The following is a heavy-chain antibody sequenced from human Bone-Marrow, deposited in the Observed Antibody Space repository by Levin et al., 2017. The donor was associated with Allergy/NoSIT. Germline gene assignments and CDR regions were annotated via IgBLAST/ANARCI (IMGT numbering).Heavy chain of an antibody. D-gene: IGHD6-6*01. V-gene: IGHV2-26*01. CDR1: GLSLSDGRMG. Sequence: SGPTLVKPTETLTLTCTVSGLSLSDGRMGVNWIRQPPGKAPEWLAHIFSNDEKSYNTSLKSRLTISKDTSKSQVVLTLTDVDPVDTATYYCARIGEYSSANYYHYYMDLWGEGTTVTVSS. CDR2: IFSNDEK. J-gene: IGHJ6*03. CDR3: ARIGEYSSANYYHYYMDL.